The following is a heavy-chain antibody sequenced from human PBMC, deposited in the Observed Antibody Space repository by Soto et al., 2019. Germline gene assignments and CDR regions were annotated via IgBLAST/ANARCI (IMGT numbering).Heavy chain of an antibody. CDR1: GYSFAGYW. CDR2: IDPSDSQT. J-gene: IGHJ4*02. Sequence: PGESLTSSCRCSGYSFAGYWITWVRQKPGKGLEWMGRIDPSDSQTYYSPSFRGHVTVSATKSITTVFLQWSSLRASDTAMYYCARQIYDSDTGPNFQYYFDSWGQGTPVTVSS. V-gene: IGHV5-10-1*01. D-gene: IGHD3-22*01. CDR3: ARQIYDSDTGPNFQYYFDS.